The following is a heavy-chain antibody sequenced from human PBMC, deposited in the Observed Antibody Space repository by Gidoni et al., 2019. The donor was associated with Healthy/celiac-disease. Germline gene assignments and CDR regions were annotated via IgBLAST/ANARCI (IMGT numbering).Heavy chain of an antibody. CDR1: GFTFSSYG. J-gene: IGHJ6*02. V-gene: IGHV3-30*18. CDR2: ISYDRSNK. D-gene: IGHD5-18*01. CDR3: AKERIQLWLSGYYYGMDV. Sequence: QVQLVESGGGVVQPGRSLRLSCAAPGFTFSSYGLPWVRQAPGKGLGWVAVISYDRSNKYYADSVKGRFTNSRDNSKNTLYLKMNSLRAEDTDGYYCAKERIQLWLSGYYYGMDVWGQGTTVTVSS.